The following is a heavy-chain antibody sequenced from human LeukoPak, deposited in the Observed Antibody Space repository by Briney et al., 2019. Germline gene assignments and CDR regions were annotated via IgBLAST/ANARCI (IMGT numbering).Heavy chain of an antibody. CDR1: GYSFTSYW. CDR2: IYPGDSDT. CDR3: ARHAVSYYDFWSPENYYYYGMDV. D-gene: IGHD3-3*01. V-gene: IGHV5-51*01. J-gene: IGHJ6*02. Sequence: GESLKISCKGSGYSFTSYWIGWVRQMPGKGLEWMGIIYPGDSDTRYSPSFQGQVTISADKSISTAYLQWSSLKASDTAMYYCARHAVSYYDFWSPENYYYYGMDVWGQGTTVTVSS.